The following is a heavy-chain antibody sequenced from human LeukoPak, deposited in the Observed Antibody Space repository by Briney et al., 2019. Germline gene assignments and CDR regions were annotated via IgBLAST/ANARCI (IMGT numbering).Heavy chain of an antibody. CDR3: ARDTSSPWYYGMDV. J-gene: IGHJ6*02. V-gene: IGHV7-4-1*02. CDR2: INTNTGNP. D-gene: IGHD6-13*01. CDR1: RYTFTTYA. Sequence: ASVKVSCKASRYTFTTYAIHWVRQAPGQGLEWMGWINTNTGNPTYAQGFTGRFVFSLDTSVSTAYLQISSLKAEDTAVYYCARDTSSPWYYGMDVWGQGTTVTVSS.